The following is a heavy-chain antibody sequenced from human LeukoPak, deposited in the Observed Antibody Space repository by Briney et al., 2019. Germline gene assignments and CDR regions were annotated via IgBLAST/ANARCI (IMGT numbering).Heavy chain of an antibody. J-gene: IGHJ4*02. V-gene: IGHV1-18*01. Sequence: VASVKVSCKASGYTFTSYGISWVRQAPGQGLEWMGWISGDNGSTNYAQKLQGRVTMTTDTSTTTAYMELRSLRSDDSAIYYCAREVTRRGSRGYFDYWGQGTLVTVSS. CDR3: AREVTRRGSRGYFDY. CDR2: ISGDNGST. D-gene: IGHD2-2*01. CDR1: GYTFTSYG.